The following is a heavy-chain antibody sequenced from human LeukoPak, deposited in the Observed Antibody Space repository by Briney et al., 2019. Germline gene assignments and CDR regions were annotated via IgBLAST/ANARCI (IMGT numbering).Heavy chain of an antibody. CDR2: ISSSSSYI. V-gene: IGHV3-21*01. J-gene: IGHJ6*02. CDR3: ARDRPGGYYAEGMDV. Sequence: PGGSLRLSCAASGFTFSSYSMNWVRQAPGKGVEWVSSISSSSSYIYYADSVKGRFTISRDNAKNSLYLQMNSLRAEDTAVYYCARDRPGGYYAEGMDVWGQGTTVTVSS. D-gene: IGHD3-10*01. CDR1: GFTFSSYS.